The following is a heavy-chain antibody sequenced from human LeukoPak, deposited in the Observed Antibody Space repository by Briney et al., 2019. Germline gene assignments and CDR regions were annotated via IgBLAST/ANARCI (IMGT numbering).Heavy chain of an antibody. CDR1: GDSISSSNW. CDR2: IYHSGST. D-gene: IGHD6-13*01. V-gene: IGHV4-4*02. CDR3: ARHRIPAADDAFDI. Sequence: PSETLSLTCAVSGDSISSSNWWNWVRQPPGKGLEWIGQIYHSGSTYYSPSLKSRVTISVDTSKNQFSLKLNSVTAADTAVYYCARHRIPAADDAFDIWGQGTMVTVSS. J-gene: IGHJ3*02.